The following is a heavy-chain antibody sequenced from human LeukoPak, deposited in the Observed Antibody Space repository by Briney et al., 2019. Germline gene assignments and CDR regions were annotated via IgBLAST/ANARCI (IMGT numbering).Heavy chain of an antibody. J-gene: IGHJ4*02. Sequence: GGSLRLSCAASGFTFNRYWMLWLRQAPGRGRVWVSYINNDGSGTIYADSVKGRFTISKDNDKNKMNLQMNSLRAEDTAVYYCSRGGFGSGPDYWGQGTLVTVSS. CDR2: INNDGSGT. V-gene: IGHV3-74*01. CDR1: GFTFNRYW. CDR3: SRGGFGSGPDY. D-gene: IGHD3-10*01.